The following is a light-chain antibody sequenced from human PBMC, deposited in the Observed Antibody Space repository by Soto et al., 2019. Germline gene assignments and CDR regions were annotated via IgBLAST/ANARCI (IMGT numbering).Light chain of an antibody. J-gene: IGKJ1*01. CDR3: QQYNSYSRRT. CDR1: QSISSW. CDR2: DAS. V-gene: IGKV1-5*01. Sequence: DIQMTQSPSTLSASVGDRVTITCRASQSISSWLAWYQQKPGKAPKLLIYDASSLESGVASRFSGSGSGTEVTLTISSLQPDDFATYYCQQYNSYSRRTFGQGTKVEIK.